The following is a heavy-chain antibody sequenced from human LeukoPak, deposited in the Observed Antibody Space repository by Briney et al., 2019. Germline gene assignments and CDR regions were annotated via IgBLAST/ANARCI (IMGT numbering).Heavy chain of an antibody. CDR2: IGTAGDT. J-gene: IGHJ4*02. D-gene: IGHD6-13*01. CDR1: GFTFSSYD. V-gene: IGHV3-13*01. CDR3: ASERPSSSWYDY. Sequence: GGSLRLSCAASGFTFSSYDMHWVRQVTGKGLEWVSGIGTAGDTHYPGSVKGRFTISRDNAKNSLDPQMNSLRAEDTAVYYCASERPSSSWYDYWGQGTLVTVSS.